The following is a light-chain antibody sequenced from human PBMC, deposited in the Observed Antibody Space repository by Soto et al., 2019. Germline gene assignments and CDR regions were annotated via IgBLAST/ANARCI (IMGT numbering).Light chain of an antibody. Sequence: DIQMTHSPSSLSAFVGDRVTITCRARQSISSWLAWYQQKPGKAPKLLIYDASSLESGVPSRFSGSGSGTEFTLSISSLQPDDFATYYCQQYNSYPWTFGQGTKVDIK. CDR2: DAS. J-gene: IGKJ1*01. CDR3: QQYNSYPWT. V-gene: IGKV1-5*01. CDR1: QSISSW.